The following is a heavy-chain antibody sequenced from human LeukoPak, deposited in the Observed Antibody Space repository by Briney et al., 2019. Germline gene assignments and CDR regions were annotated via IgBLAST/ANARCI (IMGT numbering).Heavy chain of an antibody. D-gene: IGHD6-13*01. CDR2: IYHSGST. V-gene: IGHV4-38-2*02. J-gene: IGHJ4*02. CDR1: DYSISSDYY. CDR3: ASHHKYSSRWPPSYYFDY. Sequence: SETLSLTCTVSDYSISSDYYWGWVRQPPGKGLEWIGSIYHSGSTYYNPSLNSRVTISVDTSKNQFSLKLSPVTAADTAVYYCASHHKYSSRWPPSYYFDYWGQGTLVTVSS.